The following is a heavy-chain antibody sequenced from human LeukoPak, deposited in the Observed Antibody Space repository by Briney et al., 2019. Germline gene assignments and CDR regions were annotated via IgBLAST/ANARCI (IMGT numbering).Heavy chain of an antibody. Sequence: SETLSLTCTVFGDSISGSKYFWGWIRQPPGKGLEWIGNFYSGGSTYYNPSLKRRVAISEDTSGKQFSLRLGSVTAADTAVYYCARHKPDSSGYSLLGIWGQGTMVTVSS. CDR3: ARHKPDSSGYSLLGI. J-gene: IGHJ3*02. CDR1: GDSISGSKYF. CDR2: FYSGGST. D-gene: IGHD3-22*01. V-gene: IGHV4-39*01.